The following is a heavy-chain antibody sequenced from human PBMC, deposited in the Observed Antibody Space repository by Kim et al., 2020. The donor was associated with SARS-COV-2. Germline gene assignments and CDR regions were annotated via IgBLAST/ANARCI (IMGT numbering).Heavy chain of an antibody. CDR2: IYYSGST. V-gene: IGHV4-59*01. J-gene: IGHJ4*02. CDR1: GGSISSYY. CDR3: ARMRSMYSGSYYDY. Sequence: SETLSLTCTVSGGSISSYYWSWIRQPPGKGLEWIGYIYYSGSTNYNPSLKSRVTISVDTSKNQFSLKLSSVTAADTAVYYCARMRSMYSGSYYDYWGQGTLVTVSS. D-gene: IGHD1-26*01.